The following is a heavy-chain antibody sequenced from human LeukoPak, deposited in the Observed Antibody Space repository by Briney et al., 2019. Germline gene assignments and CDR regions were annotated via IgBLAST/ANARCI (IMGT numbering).Heavy chain of an antibody. D-gene: IGHD6-19*01. CDR1: GFTFSSYS. CDR3: ARVVAGY. J-gene: IGHJ4*02. Sequence: GGSQRLSCAVSGFTFSSYSMSWVRQASGRGLEWVATIKEDGREKYYVDSVKGRFTISRDNTKNSLYLQMNSLRDEDTAVYYCARVVAGYWGQGTLVTVSS. V-gene: IGHV3-7*03. CDR2: IKEDGREK.